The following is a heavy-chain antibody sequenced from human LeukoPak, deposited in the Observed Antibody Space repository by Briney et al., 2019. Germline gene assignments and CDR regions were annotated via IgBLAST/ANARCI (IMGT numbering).Heavy chain of an antibody. CDR1: GFSFSSYG. CDR2: IRYDGNEK. Sequence: GGSLRLSCAASGFSFSSYGMHWVRQASGKGLELVAFIRYDGNEKYYAGSVQGRFTISRDNAKNSLYLQMNSLRAEDTAVYYCARDVPTYYYDSSGYYFGYWGQGTLVTVSS. V-gene: IGHV3-30*02. J-gene: IGHJ4*02. D-gene: IGHD3-22*01. CDR3: ARDVPTYYYDSSGYYFGY.